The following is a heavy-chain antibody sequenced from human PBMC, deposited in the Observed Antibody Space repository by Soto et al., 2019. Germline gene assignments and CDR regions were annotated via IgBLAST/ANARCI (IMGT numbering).Heavy chain of an antibody. CDR2: IKSRADVGTT. CDR1: GFTFDNAW. CDR3: AADVPAQGRGEFDY. V-gene: IGHV3-15*07. Sequence: EVQLVESGGGSVETGGALRLSCAASGFTFDNAWMIWVRQAPGKGLEWVGRIKSRADVGTTEYAPPVKGRFTISSDDSKNALSLQMNSLKAEDTGMYFCAADVPAQGRGEFDYWGQGALVTVSS. J-gene: IGHJ4*02. D-gene: IGHD5-12*01.